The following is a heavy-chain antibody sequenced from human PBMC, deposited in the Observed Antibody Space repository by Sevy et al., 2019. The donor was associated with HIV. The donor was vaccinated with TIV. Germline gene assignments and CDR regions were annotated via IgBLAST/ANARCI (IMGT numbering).Heavy chain of an antibody. D-gene: IGHD3-3*01. CDR1: GYSFTNFD. V-gene: IGHV1-8*01. Sequence: ASVKVSCKAAGYSFTNFDINWVRQATGQGLEWMGWMNPNHGNTHYAQKFQGRVTMTRSSSANTAYMELSSLTSEDTAIYYCARARLDYEFWSGSYFSRAPWGYKYYAMDVWGQGTTVTVSS. CDR2: MNPNHGNT. J-gene: IGHJ6*02. CDR3: ARARLDYEFWSGSYFSRAPWGYKYYAMDV.